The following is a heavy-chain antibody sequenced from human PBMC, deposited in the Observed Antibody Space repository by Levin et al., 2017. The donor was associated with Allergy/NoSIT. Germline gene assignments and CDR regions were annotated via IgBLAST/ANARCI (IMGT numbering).Heavy chain of an antibody. V-gene: IGHV3-21*01. Sequence: PGESLKISCAASGFTFSSYSMNWVRQAPGKGLEWVSSISSSSSYIYYADSVKGRFTISRDNAKNSLYLQMNSLRAEDTAVYYCARDGRYSSGWYGLDYWGQGTLVTVSS. CDR3: ARDGRYSSGWYGLDY. D-gene: IGHD6-19*01. CDR2: ISSSSSYI. J-gene: IGHJ4*02. CDR1: GFTFSSYS.